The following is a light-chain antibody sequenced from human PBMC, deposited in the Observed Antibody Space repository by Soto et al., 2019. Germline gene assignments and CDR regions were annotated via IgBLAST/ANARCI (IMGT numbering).Light chain of an antibody. Sequence: DIVMTQSPDSLAVSLGERATINCKSSQSVLYSSNNKNYLAWYQQKPRQPPKLLIYWASTRESGVPDRFSGSGSGTDFTLTISSLQAEDVAVYSCQQYYTTPYTVGQGTKLEIK. V-gene: IGKV4-1*01. CDR3: QQYYTTPYT. CDR1: QSVLYSSNNKNY. J-gene: IGKJ2*01. CDR2: WAS.